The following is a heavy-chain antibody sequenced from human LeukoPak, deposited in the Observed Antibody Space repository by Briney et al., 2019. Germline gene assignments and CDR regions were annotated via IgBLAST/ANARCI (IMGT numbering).Heavy chain of an antibody. CDR1: GYTFTSYG. CDR2: ISAYNGNT. J-gene: IGHJ6*03. Sequence: GASVKVSCKASGYTFTSYGISWVRQAPGQGLEWMGWISAYNGNTNYAQKLQGRVTMTTDTSTSTAYMELRSLRSDDTAVYYCARDSRVGIFPGYYYMDVWGKGTTVTVSS. CDR3: ARDSRVGIFPGYYYMDV. D-gene: IGHD2-21*01. V-gene: IGHV1-18*01.